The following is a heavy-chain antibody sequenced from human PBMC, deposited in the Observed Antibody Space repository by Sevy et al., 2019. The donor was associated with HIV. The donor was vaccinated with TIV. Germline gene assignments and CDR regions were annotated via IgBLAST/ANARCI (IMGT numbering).Heavy chain of an antibody. J-gene: IGHJ4*02. V-gene: IGHV3-15*07. Sequence: GGSLRLSCTASGFDFTNAWMNWVRQAPGKGLEWVGRIKSITDGGAADYAAPVKGRFTISRHDSKNTLYLHMNSLKAEDTAVYYCSTDDLSYYWGRGTLVTVSS. CDR3: STDDLSYY. CDR1: GFDFTNAW. CDR2: IKSITDGGAA. D-gene: IGHD2-2*01.